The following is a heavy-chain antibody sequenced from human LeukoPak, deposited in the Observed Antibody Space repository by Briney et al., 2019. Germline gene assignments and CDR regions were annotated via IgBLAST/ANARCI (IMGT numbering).Heavy chain of an antibody. V-gene: IGHV4-59*05. J-gene: IGHJ4*02. D-gene: IGHD1-26*01. CDR2: IYSSGST. CDR1: GFTFSSYG. Sequence: PGGSLRLSCAASGFTFSSYGMSWVRQAPGKGLEWIGSIYSSGSTYYNASLQSRVTISIETPKNQISLRLNSVTAADTAMYYCAKSGGYGLIDYWGQGTLVTVSS. CDR3: AKSGGYGLIDY.